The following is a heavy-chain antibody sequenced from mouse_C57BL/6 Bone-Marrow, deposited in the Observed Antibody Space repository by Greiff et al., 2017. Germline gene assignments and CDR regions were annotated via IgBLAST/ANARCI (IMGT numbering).Heavy chain of an antibody. V-gene: IGHV5-17*01. CDR3: ARTLYGSTLYYFDY. J-gene: IGHJ2*01. CDR2: ISSGSSTI. CDR1: GFTFSDYG. D-gene: IGHD1-1*01. Sequence: EVMLVESGGGLVKPGGSLTLSCAASGFTFSDYGMHWVRQAPEKGLEWVAYISSGSSTIYYADTVQGRFTISRDNAKNTLFLQMTSLRSEDTAMYYCARTLYGSTLYYFDYWGQGTTLTVSS.